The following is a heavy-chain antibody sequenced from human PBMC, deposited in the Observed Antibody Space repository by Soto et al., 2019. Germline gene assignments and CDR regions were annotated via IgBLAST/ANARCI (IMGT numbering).Heavy chain of an antibody. J-gene: IGHJ4*02. V-gene: IGHV4-59*01. Sequence: PSETLSLTCTVSGGSISSYYWRWIRQPPGKGLEWIGNIYYSGSTNYNPSLKSRVTISVDTSKNQISLKLSSVTAADTAVYYCARMTTVTYYFDYWGQGTLVTVSS. CDR2: IYYSGST. CDR3: ARMTTVTYYFDY. CDR1: GGSISSYY. D-gene: IGHD4-17*01.